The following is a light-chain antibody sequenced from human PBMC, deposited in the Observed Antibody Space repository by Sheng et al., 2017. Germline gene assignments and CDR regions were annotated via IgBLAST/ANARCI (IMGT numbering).Light chain of an antibody. Sequence: DIQMTQSPSTLSASVGDRVTITCRASQGISTWLAWHQQKPGKAPKLLIYKASSLESGVPSRFSGSESGTEFTLTISSLQPDDFATYYCQQYNVYPWTFGQGTKVEIK. CDR3: QQYNVYPWT. V-gene: IGKV1-5*03. CDR1: QGISTW. J-gene: IGKJ1*01. CDR2: KAS.